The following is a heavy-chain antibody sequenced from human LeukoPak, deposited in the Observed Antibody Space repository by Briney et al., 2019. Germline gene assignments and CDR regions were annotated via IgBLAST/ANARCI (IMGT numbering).Heavy chain of an antibody. CDR3: AKDHAHYYGSGSYFDY. Sequence: GGALRLSCAASGFTFSSYVMHWVRQAPGKGLEWVAVISYDGRNKYYADSVKGRFTISRDNSKNTLYLQMNSLRAEDTAVYYCAKDHAHYYGSGSYFDYWGQGTLVTVSS. J-gene: IGHJ4*02. CDR1: GFTFSSYV. CDR2: ISYDGRNK. V-gene: IGHV3-30*18. D-gene: IGHD3-10*01.